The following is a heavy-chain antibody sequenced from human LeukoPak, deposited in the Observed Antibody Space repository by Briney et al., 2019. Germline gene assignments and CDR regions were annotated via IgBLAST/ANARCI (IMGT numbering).Heavy chain of an antibody. V-gene: IGHV4-4*07. D-gene: IGHD6-19*01. J-gene: IGHJ4*02. Sequence: SETLSLTCTVSGGSISSYYWNWIRQPAGKGLEWIGRIHTSGSTNYNPSLKSRITMSVDTSKNQFSLKLSSVTAADTAVYYCARGKVVAGTPGQNSWNYWGQGTLVTVSS. CDR3: ARGKVVAGTPGQNSWNY. CDR1: GGSISSYY. CDR2: IHTSGST.